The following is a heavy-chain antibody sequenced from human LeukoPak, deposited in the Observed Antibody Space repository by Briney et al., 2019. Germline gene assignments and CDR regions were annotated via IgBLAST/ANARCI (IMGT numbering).Heavy chain of an antibody. J-gene: IGHJ5*02. Sequence: SETLSLTCAVYGGSFSGYYWSWIRQPPGKGLEWIGEINHSGSTNYNPSLKSRVTISVDTSKNQFSLKLSSVTAADTAVYYCARAMKAYDFWSGYYTGIWFDPWGQGTLVTVSS. V-gene: IGHV4-34*01. CDR1: GGSFSGYY. CDR2: INHSGST. D-gene: IGHD3-3*01. CDR3: ARAMKAYDFWSGYYTGIWFDP.